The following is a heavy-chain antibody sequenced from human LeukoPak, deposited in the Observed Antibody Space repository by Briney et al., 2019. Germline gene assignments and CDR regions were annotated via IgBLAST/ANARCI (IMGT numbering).Heavy chain of an antibody. Sequence: GGSLRLSCVASGFTVSSNYMSWVRQAPGKGPEWLSVIYRGGTTYYAGSVKGRFTISRDDSKNTLYLQMNSLRAEDTAVYYCAKQSYYYYMDVWGKGTTVTVSS. J-gene: IGHJ6*03. V-gene: IGHV3-66*04. CDR2: IYRGGTT. CDR1: GFTVSSNY. CDR3: AKQSYYYYMDV.